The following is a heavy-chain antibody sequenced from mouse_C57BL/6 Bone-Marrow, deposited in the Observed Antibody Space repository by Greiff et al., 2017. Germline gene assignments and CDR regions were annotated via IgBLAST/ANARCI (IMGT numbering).Heavy chain of an antibody. CDR1: GFSLTSYG. CDR2: IWWDDDK. Sequence: ESGPGLVAPSQSLSITCTVSGFSLTSYGVSWIRQPSGKGLEWLAHIWWDDDKYYNPALKSRLTISKDTSKNLVFLKIANVDTADTATYYCARGYYGSSSWFAYWGQGTLVTVSA. CDR3: ARGYYGSSSWFAY. V-gene: IGHV8-8*01. D-gene: IGHD1-1*01. J-gene: IGHJ3*01.